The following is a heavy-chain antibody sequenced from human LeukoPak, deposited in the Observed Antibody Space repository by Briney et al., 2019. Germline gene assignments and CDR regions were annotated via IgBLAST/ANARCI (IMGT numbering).Heavy chain of an antibody. V-gene: IGHV3-7*01. J-gene: IGHJ4*02. D-gene: IGHD6-19*01. CDR2: IKQDGSEK. Sequence: HPGGSLRLSCAASGFTFSSYWMSWVRQAPGKGLEWVANIKQDGSEKYYADSVKGRFTISRDNAKNSLYLQMNSLRAEDTAVYYCARDIPIAVAGSPGDYWGQGTPVAVSS. CDR1: GFTFSSYW. CDR3: ARDIPIAVAGSPGDY.